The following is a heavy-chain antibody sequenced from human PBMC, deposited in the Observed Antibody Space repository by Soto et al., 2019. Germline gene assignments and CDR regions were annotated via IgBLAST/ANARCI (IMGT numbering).Heavy chain of an antibody. J-gene: IGHJ6*02. D-gene: IGHD3-10*01. CDR3: ARMIPITTVRGVIISLGYYYGMDV. Sequence: ASVKVSCKASGYTFTSYGISWVRQAPGQGLEWMGWISAYNGNTNYAQKLQGRVTMTTDTSTSTAYMELRSLRSDDTAVYYCARMIPITTVRGVIISLGYYYGMDVWGQGTTVTVSS. CDR2: ISAYNGNT. CDR1: GYTFTSYG. V-gene: IGHV1-18*01.